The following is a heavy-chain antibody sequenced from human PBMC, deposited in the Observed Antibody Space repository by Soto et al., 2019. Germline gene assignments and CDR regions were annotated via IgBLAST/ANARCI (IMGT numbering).Heavy chain of an antibody. D-gene: IGHD3-22*01. CDR3: ARGDGYYYFDY. CDR2: INAGNGNT. J-gene: IGHJ4*02. CDR1: GYTFTSYA. Sequence: QVQPVQSGAEVKKPGASVKVSCKASGYTFTSYAMHWVRQAPGQRLEWMGWINAGNGNTKYSQKFQGRVTITRDTSASTAYMELISLRSEDTAVYYCARGDGYYYFDYWGQGTLVTVSS. V-gene: IGHV1-3*01.